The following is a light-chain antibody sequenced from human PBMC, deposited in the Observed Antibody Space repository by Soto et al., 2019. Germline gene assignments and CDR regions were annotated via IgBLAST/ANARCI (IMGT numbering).Light chain of an antibody. J-gene: IGLJ2*01. CDR2: EVS. CDR3: CSYASTSTFEV. Sequence: QSVLTQPASVSGSPGQSITISCTGTSSDVGSYNLVSWYQQHPGKAPKLMIYEVSNRPSGVSNRFSGSKSGNTASLTISGLQTEDEADYYCCSYASTSTFEVFGGGTKLTVL. CDR1: SSDVGSYNL. V-gene: IGLV2-23*02.